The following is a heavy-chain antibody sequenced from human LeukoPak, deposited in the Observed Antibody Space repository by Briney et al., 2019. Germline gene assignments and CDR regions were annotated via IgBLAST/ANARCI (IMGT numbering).Heavy chain of an antibody. CDR1: GFTFNSYA. CDR2: ISGSGGRT. CDR3: VKNGGDFWSGYYYYYMDV. D-gene: IGHD3-3*01. J-gene: IGHJ6*03. Sequence: GGSLRLSCAASGFTFNSYAMSWVRQAPGKGLEWVSIISGSGGRTYYADSVQGRFTFSRDNSKNTLYLQMNSLRAEDTAEYYCVKNGGDFWSGYYYYYMDVWGKGTTVTVSS. V-gene: IGHV3-23*01.